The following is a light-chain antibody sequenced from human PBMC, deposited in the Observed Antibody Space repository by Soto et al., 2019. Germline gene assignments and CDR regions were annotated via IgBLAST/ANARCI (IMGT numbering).Light chain of an antibody. J-gene: IGKJ3*01. CDR1: QSVSSNY. CDR3: QQYGSSPFT. Sequence: EIVLTQSPGTLSLSPGERATLSCRASQSVSSNYLTWYQQKPGQAPRLLIYGASSRATGIPDRFSGSGSGTDFTLTISRLAPEDFAVYSCQQYGSSPFTFGPGTKVDIK. V-gene: IGKV3-20*01. CDR2: GAS.